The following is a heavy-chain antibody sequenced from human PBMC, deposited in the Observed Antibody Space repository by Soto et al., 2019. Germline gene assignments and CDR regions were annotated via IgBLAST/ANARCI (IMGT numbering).Heavy chain of an antibody. J-gene: IGHJ6*03. CDR1: GYTFTNYD. CDR2: INPYSGNR. D-gene: IGHD4-17*01. Sequence: QVQLVQSGAEVKKPGASVKVSCKASGYTFTNYDINWVRQATGQGLAWMGWINPYSGNRGYAQKFQGRVTMTRSTSESTAYMELTSLMSEDTAGYYCERALAEPSGGEYGYYYNMDVWGKGTTVTVSS. CDR3: ERALAEPSGGEYGYYYNMDV. V-gene: IGHV1-8*01.